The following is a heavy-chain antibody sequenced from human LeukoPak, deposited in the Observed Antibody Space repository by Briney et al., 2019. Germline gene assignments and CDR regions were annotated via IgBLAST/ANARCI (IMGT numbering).Heavy chain of an antibody. V-gene: IGHV3-74*01. Sequence: GGSLRLSCEASGFTFSRYWMHWVRQAPGKGLVWVSRIKSDGKTNYADSVKGRFTISRDNAKNTVSLQMNSLRADDTGVYYCAKAPSEVGGYYPEYFRHWGQGTLVTVSS. CDR2: IKSDGKT. J-gene: IGHJ1*01. CDR3: AKAPSEVGGYYPEYFRH. D-gene: IGHD3-3*01. CDR1: GFTFSRYW.